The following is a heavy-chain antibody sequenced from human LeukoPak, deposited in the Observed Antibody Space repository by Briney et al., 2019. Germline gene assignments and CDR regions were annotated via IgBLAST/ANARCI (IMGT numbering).Heavy chain of an antibody. CDR3: AKRSRYCSGGSCYSSYYYYGMDV. V-gene: IGHV3-23*01. CDR1: GFTFSSYA. Sequence: GGPLRLSCAASGFTFSSYAMSWVREAPGKGLEWVSAISGSGGSTYYADSVKGRFTISRDNSKNTLYLQMNSLRAEDTAVYYCAKRSRYCSGGSCYSSYYYYGMDVWGQGTTVTVSS. D-gene: IGHD2-15*01. CDR2: ISGSGGST. J-gene: IGHJ6*02.